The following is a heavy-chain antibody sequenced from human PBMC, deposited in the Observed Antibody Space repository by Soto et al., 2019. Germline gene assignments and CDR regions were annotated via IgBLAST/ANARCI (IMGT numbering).Heavy chain of an antibody. Sequence: SETLSLTCTVSGGSISSGGYYWSWIRQHPGKGLEWIGYIYYSGSTYYNPSLKSRVTISVDTSKNQFSLTLTSVSAADTAVYYCARDRSNSPEYFDYWGQGTLVTVSS. V-gene: IGHV4-31*03. CDR1: GGSISSGGYY. J-gene: IGHJ4*02. CDR2: IYYSGST. D-gene: IGHD1-1*01. CDR3: ARDRSNSPEYFDY.